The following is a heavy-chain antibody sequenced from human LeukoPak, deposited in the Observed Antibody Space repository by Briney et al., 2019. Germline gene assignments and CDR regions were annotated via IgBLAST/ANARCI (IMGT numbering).Heavy chain of an antibody. J-gene: IGHJ4*02. Sequence: GGSLRLSCAASGFIFSKYSMHWVRQAPGKGLEWVSYISSSSDTIYYADSVKGRFTISRDNAKNSLYLQMNSLRDEDTAVYYCVRDGYCSSGSCYGPYDYWGQGTLVTVSS. V-gene: IGHV3-48*02. CDR1: GFIFSKYS. CDR3: VRDGYCSSGSCYGPYDY. CDR2: ISSSSDTI. D-gene: IGHD2-15*01.